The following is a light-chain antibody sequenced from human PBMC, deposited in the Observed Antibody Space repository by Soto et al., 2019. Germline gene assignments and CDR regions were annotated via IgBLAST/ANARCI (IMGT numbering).Light chain of an antibody. V-gene: IGKV3-15*01. CDR1: QSVSRN. Sequence: EIVMTQSPATLSVSPGERATLSCRASQSVSRNLAWYQQKPGQAPRLLIYGASTRATGIPASFSSSGSGTELTLTISRLRSEDFAVYYCQHYYNWPRTFGQGAKVDIK. J-gene: IGKJ1*01. CDR3: QHYYNWPRT. CDR2: GAS.